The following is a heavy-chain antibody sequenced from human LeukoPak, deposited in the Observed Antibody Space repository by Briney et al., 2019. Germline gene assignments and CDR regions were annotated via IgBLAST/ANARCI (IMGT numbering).Heavy chain of an antibody. CDR1: GFTFSNYG. CDR3: ARDTTNSFDY. V-gene: IGHV3-33*01. D-gene: IGHD1-1*01. CDR2: IWYDGSNK. Sequence: PGGSPRLSCAASGFTFSNYGMHWVRQAPGKGLEWVTFIWYDGSNKYYADSVKGRFIISRDNSKNTLYLQMNSLRAEDTAIYYCARDTTNSFDYWGQGTLVTVSS. J-gene: IGHJ4*02.